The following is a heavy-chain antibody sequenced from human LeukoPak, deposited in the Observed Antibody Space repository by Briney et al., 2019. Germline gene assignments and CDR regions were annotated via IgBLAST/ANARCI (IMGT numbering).Heavy chain of an antibody. Sequence: GGSLRLSCAASGFTFSSYAMSWVRQAPGKGLEWVSGISGSGGSTYYADSVKGRFTISRDNSKNTLYLQMNSLRAEDTAVYYCAKVRGYSPRDNPCDYWGQGTLVTVSS. CDR1: GFTFSSYA. CDR2: ISGSGGST. J-gene: IGHJ4*02. V-gene: IGHV3-23*01. D-gene: IGHD5-18*01. CDR3: AKVRGYSPRDNPCDY.